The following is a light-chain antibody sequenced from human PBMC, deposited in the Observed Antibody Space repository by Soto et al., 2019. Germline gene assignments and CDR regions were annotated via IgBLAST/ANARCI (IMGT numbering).Light chain of an antibody. CDR3: QRYGSSPSFT. CDR1: QRVSSSY. Sequence: EIVLTQSPGTLSLSPGERATLSCRASQRVSSSYLAGYQQKPGQAPRLLIYGTSTRATGIPDRFSGSGSGTDFTLTISRLEPEDFAVYFCQRYGSSPSFTFGQGTKVEI. V-gene: IGKV3-20*01. CDR2: GTS. J-gene: IGKJ2*01.